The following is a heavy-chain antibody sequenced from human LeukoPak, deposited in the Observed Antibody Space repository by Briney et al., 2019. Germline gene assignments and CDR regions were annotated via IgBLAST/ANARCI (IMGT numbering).Heavy chain of an antibody. CDR2: IYYSGST. CDR1: GGSISSSSYY. V-gene: IGHV4-39*01. CDR3: ARGRRDPTVYYFYYYMDV. J-gene: IGHJ6*03. D-gene: IGHD5-24*01. Sequence: SETLSLTCTVSGGSISSSSYYWGWIRQPPGKGLEWIGSIYYSGSTYYNPSLKSRVTISVDTSKNQFSLKLSSVTAADTAVYYCARGRRDPTVYYFYYYMDVWGKGTTVTISS.